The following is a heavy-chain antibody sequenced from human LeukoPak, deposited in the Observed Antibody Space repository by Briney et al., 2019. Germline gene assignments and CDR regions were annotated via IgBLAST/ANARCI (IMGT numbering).Heavy chain of an antibody. CDR3: ARGSPSGY. J-gene: IGHJ4*02. V-gene: IGHV3-21*05. CDR1: GFTFSSYS. CDR2: ISGTSSFT. D-gene: IGHD6-25*01. Sequence: GGSLRLSCAASGFTFSSYSMNWVRQAPGKRLEWVSYISGTSSFTNYADSVKGRFTISRDNAKNSLYLQMNSLRAEDTAVYYCARGSPSGYWGQGTLVTVSS.